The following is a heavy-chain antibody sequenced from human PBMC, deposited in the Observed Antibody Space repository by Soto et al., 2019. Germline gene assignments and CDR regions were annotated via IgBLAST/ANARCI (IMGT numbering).Heavy chain of an antibody. V-gene: IGHV4-4*07. CDR2: IYTSGST. Sequence: SETLSLTCTVSGGSISSYYWSWIRQPAGRGLEWIGRIYTSGSTNYNPSLKSRVTMSVDTSKNQFSLKLSSVTAADTAVYYCASHSYDSSGYYDHYWGQGTLVTVSS. CDR1: GGSISSYY. CDR3: ASHSYDSSGYYDHY. J-gene: IGHJ4*02. D-gene: IGHD3-22*01.